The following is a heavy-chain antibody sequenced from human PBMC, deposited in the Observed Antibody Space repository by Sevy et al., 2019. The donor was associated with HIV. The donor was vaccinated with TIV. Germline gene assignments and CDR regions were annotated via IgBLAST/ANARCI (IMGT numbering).Heavy chain of an antibody. CDR1: QFTFDDYG. CDR3: AREKSCGGACYYFDY. Sequence: GGSLRLSCAASQFTFDDYGMSWVRQAPGKGLEWVSAIIASGGATSYADSVKGLFTISRDNAKNSLYLQMNTLRVEDTAFYFCAREKSCGGACYYFDYWGRGTQVTVSS. V-gene: IGHV3-20*04. J-gene: IGHJ4*01. CDR2: IIASGGAT. D-gene: IGHD2-21*02.